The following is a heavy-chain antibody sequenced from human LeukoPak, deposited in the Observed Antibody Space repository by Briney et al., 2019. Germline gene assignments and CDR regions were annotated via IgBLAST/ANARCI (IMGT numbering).Heavy chain of an antibody. J-gene: IGHJ4*02. V-gene: IGHV4-34*01. CDR3: ASDDTSGGWYEFGY. CDR1: GGSFSGYY. D-gene: IGHD6-19*01. Sequence: TSETLSLTCAVYGGSFSGYYWSWIRQPPGKGLEWIGEINHSGSTNYNPSLKSRFSISVDTSKNQFSLKLSSVTAADTAVYFCASDDTSGGWYEFGYWGQGTLVTVSS. CDR2: INHSGST.